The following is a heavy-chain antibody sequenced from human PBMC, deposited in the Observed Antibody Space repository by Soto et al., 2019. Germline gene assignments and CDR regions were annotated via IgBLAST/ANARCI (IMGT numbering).Heavy chain of an antibody. CDR1: GYTFTVYY. J-gene: IGHJ5*02. V-gene: IGHV1-2*04. CDR2: INPNSGGT. Sequence: ASVKVSGKASGYTFTVYYMHWVRQAPGQGLEWMGWINPNSGGTNYAQKFQGWVTMTRDTSISTAYMELSRLRSDDTAVYYCARDYYYDSSDMYWLDPWGPGTLVPVSS. D-gene: IGHD3-22*01. CDR3: ARDYYYDSSDMYWLDP.